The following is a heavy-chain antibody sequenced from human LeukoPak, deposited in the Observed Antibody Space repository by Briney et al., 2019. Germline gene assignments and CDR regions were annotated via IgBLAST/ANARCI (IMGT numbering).Heavy chain of an antibody. D-gene: IGHD2-2*01. V-gene: IGHV3-74*01. CDR1: GFTFINHW. CDR2: INSDGSST. Sequence: GGSLRLSCAASGFTFINHWMHWGREGPGKGLGWVSRINSDGSSTIYADSVKGRFTISRDNSKNTLYLQMNSLRAEDTAVYYCAGNIVVVPAAFDYWGQGTLVTVSS. CDR3: AGNIVVVPAAFDY. J-gene: IGHJ4*02.